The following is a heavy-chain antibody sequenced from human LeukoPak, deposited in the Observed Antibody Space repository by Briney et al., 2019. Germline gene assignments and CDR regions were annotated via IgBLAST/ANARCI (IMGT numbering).Heavy chain of an antibody. CDR1: GFTFSSYG. D-gene: IGHD3-9*01. CDR3: ANKRGLSGYFVY. V-gene: IGHV3-30*18. J-gene: IGHJ4*02. Sequence: PGRSLRLSCAASGFTFSSYGMHWVRQAPGKGLAWVAVISYDGSNKYYADSVKGRFTISRDNSKNTLYLQMNSLRAEDTAVYYCANKRGLSGYFVYWGQGTLVTVSS. CDR2: ISYDGSNK.